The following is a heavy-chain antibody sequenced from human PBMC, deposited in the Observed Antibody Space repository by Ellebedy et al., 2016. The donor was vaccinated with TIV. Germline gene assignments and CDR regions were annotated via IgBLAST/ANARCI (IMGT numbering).Heavy chain of an antibody. J-gene: IGHJ4*02. CDR2: IAYDETT. V-gene: IGHV3-30*18. Sequence: GGSLRLXXVASGFTFSQYAMHWVRQAPGKGLEWLSIIAYDETTNYVDSVKGRFTTSRDNSRNTLYLQLNSLRPEDTAVYYCAKWMFGLDDWGQGTLVTVSS. CDR3: AKWMFGLDD. CDR1: GFTFSQYA. D-gene: IGHD3-10*02.